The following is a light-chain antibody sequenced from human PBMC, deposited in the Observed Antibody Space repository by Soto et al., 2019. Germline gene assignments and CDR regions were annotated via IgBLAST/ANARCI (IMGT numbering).Light chain of an antibody. CDR3: KSYAGSNTYV. J-gene: IGLJ1*01. CDR2: EVV. CDR1: KSDIGVYDF. V-gene: IGLV2-8*01. Sequence: QSALGQPPSASWAPGQSVTISCTVTKSDIGVYDFVSWYQHHPCKAPRLIIYEVVQRPSGVPDRFSGSKSGNTASLTVSGLQAADEADYFCKSYAGSNTYVFGSGIKVTVL.